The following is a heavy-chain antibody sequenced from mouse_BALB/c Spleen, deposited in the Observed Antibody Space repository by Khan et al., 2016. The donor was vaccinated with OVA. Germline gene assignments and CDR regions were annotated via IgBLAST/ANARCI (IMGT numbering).Heavy chain of an antibody. CDR1: GFTFSTYG. D-gene: IGHD1-1*01. CDR2: ISTGGHYT. Sequence: EVELVESGGDLVKPGGSLKLSCAASGFTFSTYGMSWVRQTPDMRLEWVATISTGGHYTYYPDSVKGRFTISRDTAKNTLYLQMSSLKSEDTAIFYCTRLDYYYNSVGFAYWGEGTLVSVSA. CDR3: TRLDYYYNSVGFAY. J-gene: IGHJ3*01. V-gene: IGHV5-6*01.